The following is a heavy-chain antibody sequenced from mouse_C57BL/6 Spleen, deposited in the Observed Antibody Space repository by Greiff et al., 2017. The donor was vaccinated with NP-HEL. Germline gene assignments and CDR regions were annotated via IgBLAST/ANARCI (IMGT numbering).Heavy chain of an antibody. Sequence: EVKLMESGGGLVQPGGSLSLSCAASGFTFTDYYMSWVRQPPGTALEWLGFIRNKANGYTTEYSASVKGRFTISRDNSQSILYLQMNALRAEDSATYYCARYNYDSYWYFDVWGTGTTVTVSS. D-gene: IGHD2-4*01. V-gene: IGHV7-3*01. CDR3: ARYNYDSYWYFDV. CDR1: GFTFTDYY. J-gene: IGHJ1*03. CDR2: IRNKANGYTT.